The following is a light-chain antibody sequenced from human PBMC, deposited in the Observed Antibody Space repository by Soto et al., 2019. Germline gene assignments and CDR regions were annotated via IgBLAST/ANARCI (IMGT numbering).Light chain of an antibody. Sequence: QSALTQPASVSGSPGQSITISCTGTSSDIGGYNYVSWYQQHPGKAPKLMIYEVTNRPSGVSSRFSGSKSGNTASLTISALQAEDEAHYYCSSYTSSSTLVFGGGTKLTVL. CDR3: SSYTSSSTLV. CDR1: SSDIGGYNY. V-gene: IGLV2-14*01. CDR2: EVT. J-gene: IGLJ3*02.